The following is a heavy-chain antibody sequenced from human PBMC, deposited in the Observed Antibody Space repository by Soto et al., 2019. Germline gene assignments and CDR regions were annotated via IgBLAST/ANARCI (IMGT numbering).Heavy chain of an antibody. CDR1: GGTFSSYA. V-gene: IGHV1-69*01. Sequence: QVQLVQSGAEVKKPGSSVKVSCKASGGTFSSYAISWVRQAPGQGLEWMGGIIPIFGTANYAQKFQGRVTITADESTSTAYMELSSLRSEDTAVYYCARCSGGSCYSTYDYYGMDVWGQGTTVTVSS. J-gene: IGHJ6*02. CDR3: ARCSGGSCYSTYDYYGMDV. D-gene: IGHD2-15*01. CDR2: IIPIFGTA.